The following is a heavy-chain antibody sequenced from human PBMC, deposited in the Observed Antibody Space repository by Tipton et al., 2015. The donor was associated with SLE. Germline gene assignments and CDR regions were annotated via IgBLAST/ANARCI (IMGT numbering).Heavy chain of an antibody. CDR3: ARDGGRGRTAYYNYHMDV. D-gene: IGHD3-16*01. CDR1: GITFRHYA. V-gene: IGHV3-21*01. CDR2: ISTSSRYI. J-gene: IGHJ6*03. Sequence: GSLRLSCAASGITFRHYAMNWVRQAPGKGLEWVSSISTSSRYIYYAASVKGRFTISRDDAKNSLYLQMNSLRAEDTAVYYCARDGGRGRTAYYNYHMDVWGKGTTVTVSS.